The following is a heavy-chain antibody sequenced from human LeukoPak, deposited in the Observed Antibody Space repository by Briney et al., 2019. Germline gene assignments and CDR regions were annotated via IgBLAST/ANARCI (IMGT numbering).Heavy chain of an antibody. CDR2: IYYSGST. V-gene: IGHV4-61*08. J-gene: IGHJ3*02. Sequence: PSETLSLTCTVSIGSIDNGDYYWSWIRQPPGKGLEWIGYIYYSGSTNYNPYLKSRVTISVDTSKNQFSLKLSSVTAADTAVYYCARDGNGAAAGDAFDIWGQGTMVTVSS. CDR3: ARDGNGAAAGDAFDI. D-gene: IGHD6-13*01. CDR1: IGSIDNGDYY.